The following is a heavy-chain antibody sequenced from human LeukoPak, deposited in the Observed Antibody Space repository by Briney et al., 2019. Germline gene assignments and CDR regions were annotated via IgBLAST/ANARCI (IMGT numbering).Heavy chain of an antibody. CDR1: GFTFSSYS. V-gene: IGHV3-23*01. CDR3: ASLGHSGRLSLWVVVVPAASGGDAFDI. Sequence: PGGSLRLSCAASGFTFSSYSMNWVRQAPGKGLEWVSAISGSGGSTYYADSVKGRFTISRDNSKNTLYLQMNSLRAEDTAVYYCASLGHSGRLSLWVVVVPAASGGDAFDIWGQGTMVTVSS. CDR2: ISGSGGST. D-gene: IGHD2-2*01. J-gene: IGHJ3*02.